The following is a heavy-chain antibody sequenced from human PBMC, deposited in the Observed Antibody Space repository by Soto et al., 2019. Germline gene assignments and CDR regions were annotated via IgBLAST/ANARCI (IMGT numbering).Heavy chain of an antibody. CDR1: GFTFSSYA. D-gene: IGHD6-19*01. CDR2: ISGSGGST. CDR3: AKTGVAGTFNYRDYFDY. J-gene: IGHJ4*02. Sequence: GGSLRLSCAASGFTFSSYAMNWVRQAPGKGLEWVSAISGSGGSTYYADTVKGRFTITRDNSKNSLFLQMNSLRAEDMAVYYCAKTGVAGTFNYRDYFDYWGQGTLVTVSS. V-gene: IGHV3-23*01.